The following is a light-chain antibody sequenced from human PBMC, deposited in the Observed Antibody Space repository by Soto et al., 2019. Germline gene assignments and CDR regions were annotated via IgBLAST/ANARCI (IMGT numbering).Light chain of an antibody. J-gene: IGKJ5*01. CDR3: QQIYNTPLA. V-gene: IGKV1-39*01. Sequence: DTQMTQSPLFLSASVGDRVTITCRASQSISSYVNWYQHKPGKAPKLLIYAASRLQSVVPSRFSGSGSGTDFTLTISSLQPEDFATYYCQQIYNTPLAFGQGTRLEIK. CDR2: AAS. CDR1: QSISSY.